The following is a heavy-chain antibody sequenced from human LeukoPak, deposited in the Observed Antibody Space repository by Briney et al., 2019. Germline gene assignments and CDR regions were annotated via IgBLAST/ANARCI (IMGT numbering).Heavy chain of an antibody. J-gene: IGHJ4*02. V-gene: IGHV3-33*01. CDR2: IWYVGSNK. D-gene: IGHD3-22*01. Sequence: PGGSLRLSCAASGFTFSSYGMPWVRQAPGKGLGWVAVIWYVGSNKYYADSVKGRFTISRDNSKNTLYLQMNSLRAEDTAVYYCARDAADYYDSSGYYLGFDYWGQGTLVTVSS. CDR1: GFTFSSYG. CDR3: ARDAADYYDSSGYYLGFDY.